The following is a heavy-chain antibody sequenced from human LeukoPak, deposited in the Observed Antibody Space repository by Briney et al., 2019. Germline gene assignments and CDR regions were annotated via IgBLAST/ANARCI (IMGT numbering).Heavy chain of an antibody. CDR2: ISYDGSNK. J-gene: IGHJ6*02. D-gene: IGHD1-26*01. CDR3: ARLDGGSYTSQDGMDV. Sequence: GGSLRLSCAASGFTFSSYAMHWVRQAPSKGLEWVAVISYDGSNKYYAYSVKGRFTISRDNSKNTLYLQMNSLRAEDTAVYYCARLDGGSYTSQDGMDVWGQGTTVTVSS. CDR1: GFTFSSYA. V-gene: IGHV3-30-3*01.